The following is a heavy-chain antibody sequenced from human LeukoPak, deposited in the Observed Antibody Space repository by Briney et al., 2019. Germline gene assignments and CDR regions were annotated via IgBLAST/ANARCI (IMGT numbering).Heavy chain of an antibody. J-gene: IGHJ4*02. D-gene: IGHD3-10*01. V-gene: IGHV4-39*07. Sequence: SETLSLTCTVSGGSISSSSYYWGWIRQPPGKGLEWIGSIYYSGSTYYNPSLKSRVTISVDTSKNQFSLKLSSVTAADTAVYYCAREGMVRGVMTVEPRGPDYWGQGTLVTVSS. CDR2: IYYSGST. CDR1: GGSISSSSYY. CDR3: AREGMVRGVMTVEPRGPDY.